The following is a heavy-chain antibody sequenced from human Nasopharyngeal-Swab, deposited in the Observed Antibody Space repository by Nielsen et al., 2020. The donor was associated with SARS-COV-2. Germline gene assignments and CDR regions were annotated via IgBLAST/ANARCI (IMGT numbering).Heavy chain of an antibody. CDR2: ISSSSSYT. D-gene: IGHD6-13*01. CDR3: ARPPGWQQVGGGLVDFDY. Sequence: WIRQPPGKGLEWVSYISSSSSYTNYADSVKGRFTISRDNAKNSLYLQMNSLRAEDTAVYYCARPPGWQQVGGGLVDFDYWGQGTLVTVSS. J-gene: IGHJ4*02. V-gene: IGHV3-11*03.